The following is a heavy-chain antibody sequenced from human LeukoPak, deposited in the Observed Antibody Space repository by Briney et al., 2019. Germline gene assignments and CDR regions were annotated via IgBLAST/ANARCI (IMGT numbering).Heavy chain of an antibody. Sequence: GGSLRLSCAASGFTFSSYSMNWVRQAPGKGLEWVSYISSSSSSIYYADSVKGRFTISRDNAKDSLYLQMNSLRAEDTAVYYCARGELLKGGAFDIWGQGTMVTASS. CDR2: ISSSSSSI. CDR1: GFTFSSYS. V-gene: IGHV3-48*04. D-gene: IGHD1-26*01. J-gene: IGHJ3*02. CDR3: ARGELLKGGAFDI.